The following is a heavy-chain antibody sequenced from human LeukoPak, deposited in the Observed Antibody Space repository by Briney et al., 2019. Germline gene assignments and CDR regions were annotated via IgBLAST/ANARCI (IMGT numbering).Heavy chain of an antibody. Sequence: GASVKLSCKVSVYTLSELSMHWVRQAPGKGLEWMGGFDPEDGETIYAQKFQGRVTMTEDTSTDTAYMELSSLRSEDTAVYYCATQILTQTDYWGQGTLVTVSS. CDR1: VYTLSELS. J-gene: IGHJ4*02. CDR3: ATQILTQTDY. CDR2: FDPEDGET. V-gene: IGHV1-24*01.